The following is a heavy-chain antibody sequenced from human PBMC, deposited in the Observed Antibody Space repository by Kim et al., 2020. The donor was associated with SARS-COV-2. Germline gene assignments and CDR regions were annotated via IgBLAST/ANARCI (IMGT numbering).Heavy chain of an antibody. CDR1: GYSFTSYW. Sequence: GESLKISCKGSGYSFTSYWIGWVRQMPGKGLEWMGIIYPGDSDTRYSPSFQGQVTISADKSISTAYLQWSRLKASDTAMYYCARHLPRTLGETDYGEFDYWGQGTLVTVSS. D-gene: IGHD4-17*01. CDR3: ARHLPRTLGETDYGEFDY. V-gene: IGHV5-51*01. CDR2: IYPGDSDT. J-gene: IGHJ4*02.